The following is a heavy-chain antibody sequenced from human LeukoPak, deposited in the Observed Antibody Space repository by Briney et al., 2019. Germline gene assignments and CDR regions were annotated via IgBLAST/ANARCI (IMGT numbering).Heavy chain of an antibody. D-gene: IGHD1-14*01. J-gene: IGHJ6*03. CDR3: ARGAVLPPRPPDREGYYQHMDV. CDR1: GGSISSSSYY. V-gene: IGHV4-39*07. CDR2: IYYSGST. Sequence: ETLSLTCTVSGGSISSSSYYWGWIRQPPGKGLEWIGSIYYSGSTYYNPSLKSRVTISVDTSKNQFSLKLSSVTAADTAVYYCARGAVLPPRPPDREGYYQHMDVWGKGTTVTVSS.